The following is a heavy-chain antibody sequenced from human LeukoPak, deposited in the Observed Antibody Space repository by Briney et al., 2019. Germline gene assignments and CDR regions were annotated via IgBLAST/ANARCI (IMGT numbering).Heavy chain of an antibody. D-gene: IGHD3-16*01. J-gene: IGHJ4*02. Sequence: GGSLRLSCAASGFTFSSYAMSWVRQAPGKGLEWVSAISSTGGSTYYADSVKGRLTISRDNSKNTLHLQVNSLRAEDTAEYYCAKGVRGNFDYWGQGTLVTVSS. CDR3: AKGVRGNFDY. V-gene: IGHV3-23*01. CDR2: ISSTGGST. CDR1: GFTFSSYA.